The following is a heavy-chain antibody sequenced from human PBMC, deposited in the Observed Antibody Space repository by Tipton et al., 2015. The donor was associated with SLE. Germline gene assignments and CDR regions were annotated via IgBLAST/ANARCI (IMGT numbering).Heavy chain of an antibody. CDR1: GYTFTSYD. V-gene: IGHV1-8*03. CDR3: ARIWGDCGDYFDY. CDR2: MNPNSGHT. J-gene: IGHJ4*02. Sequence: QLVQSGAEVKKPGASVKVSCKPSGYTFTSYDIHWVRQATGQGLEWMGWMNPNSGHTDYAQKFQGRVTITRNTSVSTAYMEMKSLRAEDTGLFYCARIWGDCGDYFDYGGRGTLVTVSS. D-gene: IGHD2-21*02.